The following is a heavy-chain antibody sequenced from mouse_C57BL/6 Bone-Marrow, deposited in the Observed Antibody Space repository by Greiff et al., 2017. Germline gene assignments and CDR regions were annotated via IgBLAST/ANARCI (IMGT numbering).Heavy chain of an antibody. CDR3: ARYYDESGYYAMDY. J-gene: IGHJ4*01. V-gene: IGHV1-26*01. CDR2: INPNNGGT. CDR1: GYTFTDYY. D-gene: IGHD2-4*01. Sequence: VQLQQSGPELVKPGASVKISCKASGYTFTDYYMNWVKQSHGKSLEWIGDINPNNGGTSYNQKFKGKATLTVDKSSSTAYMELRSLTSEDSAVYYCARYYDESGYYAMDYWGQGTSVTVSS.